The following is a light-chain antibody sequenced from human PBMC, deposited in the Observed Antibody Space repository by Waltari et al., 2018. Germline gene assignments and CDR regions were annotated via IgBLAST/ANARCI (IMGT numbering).Light chain of an antibody. Sequence: QSALTQPASVSGSPGQSITISCTGTSSDVGGYNYVSWYQQHPGKAPKLMIYDVSKRPSWVSNCFAGSNSGNSASLPTAGLPAEDRAECYCSSDTSGSTVVCGGGTNPTVL. V-gene: IGLV2-14*01. CDR3: SSDTSGSTVV. J-gene: IGLJ2*01. CDR1: SSDVGGYNY. CDR2: DVS.